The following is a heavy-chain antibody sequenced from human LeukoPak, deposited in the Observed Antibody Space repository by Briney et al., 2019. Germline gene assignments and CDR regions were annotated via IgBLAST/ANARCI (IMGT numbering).Heavy chain of an antibody. J-gene: IGHJ5*02. Sequence: SETLSLTCTVSGGSISSGGYYWSWIRQHPGKGLEWIGYIYYSGSTYYNPSLKSRVTISVDTSKNQFSLKLSSVTAADTAVYYCARSLYYYGSGSNNWFDPWGQGTLVTVSS. D-gene: IGHD3-10*01. V-gene: IGHV4-31*03. CDR2: IYYSGST. CDR3: ARSLYYYGSGSNNWFDP. CDR1: GGSISSGGYY.